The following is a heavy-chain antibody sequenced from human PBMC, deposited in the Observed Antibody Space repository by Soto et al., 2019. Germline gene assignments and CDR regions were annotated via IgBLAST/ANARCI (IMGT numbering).Heavy chain of an antibody. CDR3: ARVEGYSSSWYRGYYYYGMDV. Sequence: GASVKVSCKASGYTFTSYGISWVRQAPGQGLEWMGWISAYNGNTNYAQKLQGRVTMTTDTSTSTAYMELRSLRSDDTAVYYCARVEGYSSSWYRGYYYYGMDVWGQGTTVTAP. CDR1: GYTFTSYG. V-gene: IGHV1-18*01. CDR2: ISAYNGNT. J-gene: IGHJ6*02. D-gene: IGHD6-13*01.